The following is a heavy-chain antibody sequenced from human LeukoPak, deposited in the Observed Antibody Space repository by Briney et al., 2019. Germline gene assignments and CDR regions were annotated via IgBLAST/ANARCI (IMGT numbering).Heavy chain of an antibody. D-gene: IGHD6-19*01. V-gene: IGHV3-9*01. Sequence: GGSLRLSCAASGFTFDDYAMHWVRQAPGKGLEWVSGISWNSGSIGYADSVKGRFTISRDNAKNSLYLQMNSLRAEDTALYYCAKDVFIGPYSSGCLNYWGQGTLVTVSS. CDR1: GFTFDDYA. CDR3: AKDVFIGPYSSGCLNY. CDR2: ISWNSGSI. J-gene: IGHJ4*02.